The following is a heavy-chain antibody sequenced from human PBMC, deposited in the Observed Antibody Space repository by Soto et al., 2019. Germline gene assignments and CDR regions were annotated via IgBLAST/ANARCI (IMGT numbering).Heavy chain of an antibody. Sequence: ASVKVSCKASGYTFTGYYVHWVRQAPGQGLEWMGWINPNSGDTYLAQRFQGRITMSLDTSKNQFSLNLGSVTAADTAVYYCTRRRFGVRGVTTMDVWGPGTTVTVYS. CDR3: TRRRFGVRGVTTMDV. V-gene: IGHV1-2*02. D-gene: IGHD3-10*01. J-gene: IGHJ6*02. CDR1: GYTFTGYY. CDR2: INPNSGDT.